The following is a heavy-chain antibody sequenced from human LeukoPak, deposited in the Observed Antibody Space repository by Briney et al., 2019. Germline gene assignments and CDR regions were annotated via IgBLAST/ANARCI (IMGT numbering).Heavy chain of an antibody. J-gene: IGHJ4*02. CDR3: FYSHTGCK. Sequence: PGGSLRLSCAASGFSVTSSYMNWVRQAPGKGLEWLSILYSDGTTYYADSVKGRFTISRDDSRNTFYLHINDLRAVDTAMYYCFYSHTGCKWGQGTLVTVSS. CDR1: GFSVTSSY. V-gene: IGHV3-53*01. D-gene: IGHD4-11*01. CDR2: LYSDGTT.